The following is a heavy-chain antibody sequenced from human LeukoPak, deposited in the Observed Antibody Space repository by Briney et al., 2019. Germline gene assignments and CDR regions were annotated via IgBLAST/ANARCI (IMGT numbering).Heavy chain of an antibody. J-gene: IGHJ3*02. Sequence: PGGSLRLSCAASGFTFSSYWMSWVRQAPGKGLEWVANIKQDGSEKYYVDSVKGRFTISRDNAKNSLYLQMNSLRAEDTAVYYCARVGDYYDSSGYLRPCDAFDIWGQGTMVTVSS. V-gene: IGHV3-7*03. CDR3: ARVGDYYDSSGYLRPCDAFDI. D-gene: IGHD3-22*01. CDR1: GFTFSSYW. CDR2: IKQDGSEK.